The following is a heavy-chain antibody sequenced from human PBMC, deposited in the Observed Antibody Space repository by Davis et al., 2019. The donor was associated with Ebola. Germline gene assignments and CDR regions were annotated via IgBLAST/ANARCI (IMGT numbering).Heavy chain of an antibody. V-gene: IGHV1-8*01. J-gene: IGHJ5*02. Sequence: ASVKVSCKASGYTFTSYDINWVRQATGQGLEWMGWMNPNSGNTGYAQKFQGRVTMTRNTSISTAYMELSSLRSEDTAVYYCARSERVQWWFDPWGQGTLVTVSS. CDR1: GYTFTSYD. CDR3: ARSERVQWWFDP. CDR2: MNPNSGNT. D-gene: IGHD1-1*01.